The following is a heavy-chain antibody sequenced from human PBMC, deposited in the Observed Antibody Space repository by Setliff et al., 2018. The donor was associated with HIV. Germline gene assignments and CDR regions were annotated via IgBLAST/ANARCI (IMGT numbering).Heavy chain of an antibody. Sequence: SETLSLTCSVSSGSISDYFWSWIRQPPGKGLEWIGCVFYSGSANYSPSPKSRVTISADTSKNQFSLKLSSVTAADTAMYYCARAKGYCNDDGCFSNFDYWGQGTLVTVSS. CDR2: VFYSGSA. CDR3: ARAKGYCNDDGCFSNFDY. J-gene: IGHJ4*02. D-gene: IGHD2-15*01. V-gene: IGHV4-59*01. CDR1: SGSISDYF.